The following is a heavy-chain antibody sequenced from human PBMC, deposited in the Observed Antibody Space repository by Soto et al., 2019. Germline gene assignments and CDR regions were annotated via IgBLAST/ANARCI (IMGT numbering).Heavy chain of an antibody. V-gene: IGHV3-11*01. CDR1: GFTFSDYY. Sequence: QVQLVESGGGLVKPGGSLRLSCAASGFTFSDYYMSWIRQAPGKGLEWVSYISSSGSTIYYADSVKGRFTISGDNAKNSLYLQMNSLRAEDTAVYYCARVGDFGQKLISYYYYGMDVWGQGTTVTVSS. J-gene: IGHJ6*02. CDR3: ARVGDFGQKLISYYYYGMDV. D-gene: IGHD6-13*01. CDR2: ISSSGSTI.